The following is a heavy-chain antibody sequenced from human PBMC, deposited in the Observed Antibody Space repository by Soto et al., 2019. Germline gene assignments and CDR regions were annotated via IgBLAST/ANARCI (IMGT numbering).Heavy chain of an antibody. V-gene: IGHV3-30*18. CDR3: AKDSSPTHFGYSSAHGDYYYGMDV. D-gene: IGHD6-19*01. CDR1: GFTFSSYG. Sequence: GGSLRLSCAASGFTFSSYGMHWVRQAPGKGLEWVAVISYDGSNKYYADSVKGRFTISRDNSKNTLYLQMNSLRAEDTAVYYCAKDSSPTHFGYSSAHGDYYYGMDVWGQGTTVTVSS. CDR2: ISYDGSNK. J-gene: IGHJ6*02.